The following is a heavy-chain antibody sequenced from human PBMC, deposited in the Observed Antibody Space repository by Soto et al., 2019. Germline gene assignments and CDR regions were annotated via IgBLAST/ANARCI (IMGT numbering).Heavy chain of an antibody. CDR1: GGTFSSYA. V-gene: IGHV1-69*06. D-gene: IGHD6-13*01. CDR3: ARDLTTAGYSSSCYWYYCMDV. CDR2: IIPIFGTA. Sequence: QVQLVQSGAEVKKPGSSVKVSCKASGGTFSSYAISWVRQAPGQGLEWMGGIIPIFGTANYAQKFQGRVTITADKSTSTAYMELSSLRAEYTAVYYCARDLTTAGYSSSCYWYYCMDVWGQGTTVTVSS. J-gene: IGHJ6*02.